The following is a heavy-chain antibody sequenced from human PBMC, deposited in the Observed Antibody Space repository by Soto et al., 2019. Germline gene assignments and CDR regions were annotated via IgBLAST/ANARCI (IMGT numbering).Heavy chain of an antibody. CDR3: AHTWGLPFDY. Sequence: QITLKESGPTLVKPTQTLTLTCTYSGFSLRTTGVGVGWIRQPPGKALEWLGIIYWDDNKRYSPSLKSRLTLTNDTSKSQVVLTMTNMDPVDTATYYCAHTWGLPFDYWGQGTRVIVSS. J-gene: IGHJ4*02. CDR2: IYWDDNK. D-gene: IGHD3-16*01. V-gene: IGHV2-5*02. CDR1: GFSLRTTGVG.